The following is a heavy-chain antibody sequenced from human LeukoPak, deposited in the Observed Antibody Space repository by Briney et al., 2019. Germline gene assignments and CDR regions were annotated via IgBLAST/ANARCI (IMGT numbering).Heavy chain of an antibody. CDR3: ARDPGIRRSEMRFDY. CDR1: GGSISSYY. CDR2: IYSSGTT. V-gene: IGHV4-59*06. D-gene: IGHD3-10*01. J-gene: IGHJ4*02. Sequence: PSETLSLTCTVSGGSISSYYWSWIRQHPGKGLEWIGYIYSSGTTYYNPSLKSRVTISVDTSKNQFSLKLSSVTAADTAVYYCARDPGIRRSEMRFDYWGQGTLVTVSS.